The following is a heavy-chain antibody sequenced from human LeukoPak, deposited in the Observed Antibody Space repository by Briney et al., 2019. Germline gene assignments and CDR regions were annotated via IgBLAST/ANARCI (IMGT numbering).Heavy chain of an antibody. CDR2: IYYSGST. CDR1: GGSISSGDYY. J-gene: IGHJ5*02. CDR3: ATTAAAGTRLAWFDP. D-gene: IGHD6-13*01. V-gene: IGHV4-30-4*01. Sequence: PSETLSLTCTVSGGSISSGDYYWSWIRQPPGKGLEWIGYIYYSGSTNYNPSLKSRVTISLDKSKNQFSLKLSSVTAADTAVYYCATTAAAGTRLAWFDPWGQGTLVTVSS.